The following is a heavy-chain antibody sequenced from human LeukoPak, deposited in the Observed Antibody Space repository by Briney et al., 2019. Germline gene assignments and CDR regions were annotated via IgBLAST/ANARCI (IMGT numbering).Heavy chain of an antibody. CDR2: ISTSGSYI. Sequence: GGXLRLSCAASGFTFSSYSMNWVRQAPGKGLEWVSYISTSGSYIYYADSVKGRFTISRDNAKNSLYLQMSSLRVEDTAVYYCARDRDYAFDYWGQGTLVTVSS. CDR1: GFTFSSYS. D-gene: IGHD3-16*01. V-gene: IGHV3-21*01. CDR3: ARDRDYAFDY. J-gene: IGHJ4*02.